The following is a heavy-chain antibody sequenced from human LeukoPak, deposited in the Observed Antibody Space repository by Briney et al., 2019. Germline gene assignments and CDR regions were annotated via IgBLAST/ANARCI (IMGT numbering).Heavy chain of an antibody. J-gene: IGHJ3*01. V-gene: IGHV1-8*01. CDR2: MNPNSGNT. CDR1: GYTFTSYD. Sequence: ASVKVSCKASGYTFTSYDINWVRQATGQGLEWMGWMNPNSGNTGYAQKFQGRVTMTRNTSISTAYMELSSLISEDTAVYYCARAGTPRSGISISFDFWGQGTMVTVSS. D-gene: IGHD3-10*01. CDR3: ARAGTPRSGISISFDF.